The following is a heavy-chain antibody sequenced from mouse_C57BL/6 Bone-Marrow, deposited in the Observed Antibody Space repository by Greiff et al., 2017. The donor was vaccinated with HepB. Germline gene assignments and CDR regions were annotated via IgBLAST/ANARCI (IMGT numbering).Heavy chain of an antibody. J-gene: IGHJ3*01. CDR1: GFNIKDDY. CDR3: TTKVYRGYSNYAY. Sequence: EVQLQQSGAELVRPGASVKVSCTASGFNIKDDYMHWVKQRPEQGLEWMGWIDPENGDTEYASKFQGKATITADTSSNTAYLQLSSLTSEDTAVYYCTTKVYRGYSNYAYWGQGTLVTVSA. CDR2: IDPENGDT. D-gene: IGHD2-5*01. V-gene: IGHV14-4*01.